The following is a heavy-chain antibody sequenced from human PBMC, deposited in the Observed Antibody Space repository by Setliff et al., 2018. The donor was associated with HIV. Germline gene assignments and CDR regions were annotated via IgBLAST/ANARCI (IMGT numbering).Heavy chain of an antibody. J-gene: IGHJ6*03. D-gene: IGHD2-15*01. V-gene: IGHV1-2*02. CDR1: RYTFTGHY. CDR2: INPSSGGT. Sequence: AASVKVSCKASRYTFTGHYMHWVRQAPGQGPEWVGWINPSSGGTNYAQTFHGRVTMTRDTSISTAYMELSRLTSDDTAVYYCARDGRYCSGGSCFTNRASYYYYYMDVWGRGTTVTVSS. CDR3: ARDGRYCSGGSCFTNRASYYYYYMDV.